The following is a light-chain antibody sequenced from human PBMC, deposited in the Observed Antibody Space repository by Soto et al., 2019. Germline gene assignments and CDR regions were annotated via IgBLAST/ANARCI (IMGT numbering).Light chain of an antibody. CDR1: QSVSSNY. V-gene: IGKV3-20*01. Sequence: EIVLTQSPGTLPLSPGERATLSCRASQSVSSNYLVWYQQKPGQAPRPLIYGASRRATGIPDSFSGSGSGTDFTLAISRLEPEDFAVYYCQQYANSPFTFGQGTKLEIK. CDR3: QQYANSPFT. CDR2: GAS. J-gene: IGKJ2*01.